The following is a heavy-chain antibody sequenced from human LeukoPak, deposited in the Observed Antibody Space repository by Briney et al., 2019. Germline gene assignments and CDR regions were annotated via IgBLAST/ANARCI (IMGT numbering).Heavy chain of an antibody. D-gene: IGHD3-22*01. J-gene: IGHJ4*02. Sequence: SGGSLRLSCAASGFIFSSSGMSWVRQAPGKGLEWVSTISDNGGSTYYPDSVKGRFTISRDNSKNTLYLQMNSLRAEDTAVYYCAKGAYYDLWGQGTLVTVSS. CDR2: ISDNGGST. CDR1: GFIFSSSG. V-gene: IGHV3-23*01. CDR3: AKGAYYDL.